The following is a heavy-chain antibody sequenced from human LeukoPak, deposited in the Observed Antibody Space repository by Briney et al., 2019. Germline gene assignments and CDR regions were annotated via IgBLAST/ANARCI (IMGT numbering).Heavy chain of an antibody. Sequence: SVKVSCKASGYTFTSYGISWVRQAPGQGLEWMGGIIPIFGTANYAQKFQGRVTITADESTSTAYMELSSLRSEDTAVYYCARSLVGGYCSGGSCPPAGNWGQGTLVTVSS. CDR1: GYTFTSYG. D-gene: IGHD2-15*01. CDR2: IIPIFGTA. V-gene: IGHV1-69*13. J-gene: IGHJ4*02. CDR3: ARSLVGGYCSGGSCPPAGN.